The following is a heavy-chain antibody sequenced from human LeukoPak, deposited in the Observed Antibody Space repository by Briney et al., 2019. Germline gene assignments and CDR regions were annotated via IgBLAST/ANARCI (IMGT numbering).Heavy chain of an antibody. V-gene: IGHV3-30*04. CDR2: ISFDGSNK. J-gene: IGHJ3*02. CDR1: GFTFSSYA. CDR3: VRREPTTVTNWAYDI. D-gene: IGHD4-17*01. Sequence: GGSLRLSCAASGFTFSSYAMHWVRQAPGKGLEWVAVISFDGSNKYYADSAKGRCTISRDNSKNTLYLQMNSLRAEDTAVYYCVRREPTTVTNWAYDIWGPGAMVTVSS.